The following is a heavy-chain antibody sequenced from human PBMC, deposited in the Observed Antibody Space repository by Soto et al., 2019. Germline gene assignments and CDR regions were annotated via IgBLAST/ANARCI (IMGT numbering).Heavy chain of an antibody. CDR3: ASLPKLYYYGSGSLEAYYYTHV. Sequence: SETLSLTCTVSGGSISSSSYYWGWIRQPPGKGLEWIGSIYYSGSTYYNPSLKSRVTISVDTSKNQFSLKLSSVTAADTAVYYCASLPKLYYYGSGSLEAYYYTHVSGKATSVSVSS. D-gene: IGHD3-10*01. CDR2: IYYSGST. J-gene: IGHJ6*03. V-gene: IGHV4-39*01. CDR1: GGSISSSSYY.